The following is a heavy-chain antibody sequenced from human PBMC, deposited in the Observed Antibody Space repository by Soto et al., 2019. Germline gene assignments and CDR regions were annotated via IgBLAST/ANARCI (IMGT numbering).Heavy chain of an antibody. CDR3: ARDSDWFDS. V-gene: IGHV3-7*01. Sequence: GGSLRLSCAASGFTFHNYWMSWVRQAPGKGLEWVANINQYETEKYYLDSVRGRFTISRDNANNSLYLQMNSLRAEDTAVYYCARDSDWFDSWGQGTLVTVSS. J-gene: IGHJ5*01. CDR1: GFTFHNYW. CDR2: INQYETEK.